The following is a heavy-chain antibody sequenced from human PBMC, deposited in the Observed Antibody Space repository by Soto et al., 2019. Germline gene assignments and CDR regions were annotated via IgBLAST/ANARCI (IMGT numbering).Heavy chain of an antibody. CDR3: ARDMYRGSWFGELFPPPPLAY. CDR1: GYTFTSYG. V-gene: IGHV1-18*01. CDR2: ISAYNGNT. Sequence: GASVKVSCKASGYTFTSYGISWVRQAPGQGLEWMGWISAYNGNTNYAQKLQGRVTMTTDTSTSTAYMELRSLRSDDTAVYYCARDMYRGSWFGELFPPPPLAYWGQGTLVTVYS. D-gene: IGHD3-10*01. J-gene: IGHJ4*02.